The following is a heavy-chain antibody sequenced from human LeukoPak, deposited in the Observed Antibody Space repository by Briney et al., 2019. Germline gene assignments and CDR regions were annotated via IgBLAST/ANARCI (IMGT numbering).Heavy chain of an antibody. D-gene: IGHD3-22*01. CDR2: ISAYNGNT. CDR3: ARDRSYYYDSSGYPPSDY. CDR1: GYTFTSYG. J-gene: IGHJ4*02. Sequence: ASVKVSCKASGYTFTSYGISWVRQAPGQRLEWMGWISAYNGNTNYAQKLQGRVTMTTDTSTSTAYMELRSLRSDDTAVYYCARDRSYYYDSSGYPPSDYWGQGTLVTVSS. V-gene: IGHV1-18*01.